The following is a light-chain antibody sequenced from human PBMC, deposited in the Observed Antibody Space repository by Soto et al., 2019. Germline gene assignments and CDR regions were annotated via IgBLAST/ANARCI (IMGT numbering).Light chain of an antibody. CDR2: EGS. CDR1: SSDVGSYNL. V-gene: IGLV2-23*01. CDR3: CSYAGSSTGYV. J-gene: IGLJ1*01. Sequence: QSALTQPASVSGSPGQWITISCTGTSSDVGSYNLVSWYQQHPGKAPKLMIYEGSKRPSGVSNRFSGSKSGNTASLTICGLQAEDEADYYCCSYAGSSTGYVFGTGTKLTVL.